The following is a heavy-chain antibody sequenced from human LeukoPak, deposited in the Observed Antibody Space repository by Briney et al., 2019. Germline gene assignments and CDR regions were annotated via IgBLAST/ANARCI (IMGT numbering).Heavy chain of an antibody. CDR3: WRKVAGRFDY. Sequence: SETLSLTCTCSGGSHSNSSYYWGWLRQPPGRGLEWLGCMYYSGSTFYNTSLKSRVPISLSTFQNQFSLTLDSVTAADTAVYYFWRKVAGRFDYGGEGTLVTVS. CDR1: GGSHSNSSYY. J-gene: IGHJ4*02. V-gene: IGHV4-39*01. CDR2: MYYSGST. D-gene: IGHD6-19*01.